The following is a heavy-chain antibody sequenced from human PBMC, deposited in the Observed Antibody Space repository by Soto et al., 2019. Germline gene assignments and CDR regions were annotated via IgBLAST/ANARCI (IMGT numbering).Heavy chain of an antibody. CDR2: IDPTGTNI. V-gene: IGHV3-11*01. CDR3: VTETQWYFDF. J-gene: IGHJ4*02. Sequence: QVQLVESGGGLVKPGGSRRLSCAAPGFIFIDRYMSWVRQAPGKGLEWVSYIDPTGTNIHYADSVKGRFTISRDNARNSLYLQLNSLRVDDTAVYYCVTETQWYFDFWGQGALVTVSS. D-gene: IGHD2-8*01. CDR1: GFIFIDRY.